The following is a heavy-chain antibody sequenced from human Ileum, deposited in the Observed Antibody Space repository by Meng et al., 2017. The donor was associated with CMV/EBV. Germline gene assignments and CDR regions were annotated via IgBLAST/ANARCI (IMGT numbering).Heavy chain of an antibody. J-gene: IGHJ4*02. Sequence: GGSLRLSCTASGFTFSNYAMNWVRQAPGKGLEWVSLISWNGGTIVYADSVRGRFTISRDSTKNSLYLQMNSLRPEDTAFYYCAKNRLDKDAAASAKDYFDSWGQGTLVTVSS. CDR3: AKNRLDKDAAASAKDYFDS. V-gene: IGHV3-9*01. D-gene: IGHD6-13*01. CDR1: GFTFSNYA. CDR2: ISWNGGTI.